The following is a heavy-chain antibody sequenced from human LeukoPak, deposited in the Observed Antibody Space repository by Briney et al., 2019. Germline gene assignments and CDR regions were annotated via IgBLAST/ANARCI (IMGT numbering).Heavy chain of an antibody. Sequence: SETLSLTCAVYGGSFSGYYWSWIRQPPGKGLEWIGEINHSGSTNYNPSLKSRVTISLDTSKNQFSLKLNSVTAADTAVYCCARTLFPSWFDPWGQGTLVTVSS. CDR3: ARTLFPSWFDP. V-gene: IGHV4-34*01. J-gene: IGHJ5*02. CDR1: GGSFSGYY. CDR2: INHSGST.